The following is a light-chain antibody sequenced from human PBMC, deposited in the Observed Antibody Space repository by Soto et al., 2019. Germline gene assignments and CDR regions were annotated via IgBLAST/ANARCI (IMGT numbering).Light chain of an antibody. J-gene: IGLJ1*01. V-gene: IGLV2-8*01. CDR2: EGV. CDR1: KSDIGVYDF. Sequence: QSALTQPPSASGSPGQSVTISCTGTKSDIGVYDFVSWYQHHPGKAPRLIIYEGVQRPSGVPARFSGPRSGNTAYLTVSGLQAADEADYFCKSYAGSNNYLFGSGTKLTFL. CDR3: KSYAGSNNYL.